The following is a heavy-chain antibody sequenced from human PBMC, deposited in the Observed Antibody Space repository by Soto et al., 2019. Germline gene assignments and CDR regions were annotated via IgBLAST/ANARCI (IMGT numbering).Heavy chain of an antibody. CDR3: AKKVNSGSGSQYFDY. J-gene: IGHJ4*02. V-gene: IGHV3-23*01. CDR2: FRAGGDDGTT. D-gene: IGHD3-10*01. Sequence: PXGSLRLSCLASGFTFSSYSMSWVRQAPGKGLEWVSGFRAGGDDGTTYYADSVKGRFTISRDNSKNTLFLQMNSLRAEDTAIYYCAKKVNSGSGSQYFDYFGQGNLVTVSS. CDR1: GFTFSSYS.